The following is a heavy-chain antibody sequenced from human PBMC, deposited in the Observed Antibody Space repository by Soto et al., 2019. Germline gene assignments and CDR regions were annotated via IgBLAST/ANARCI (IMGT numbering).Heavy chain of an antibody. J-gene: IGHJ4*02. D-gene: IGHD2-15*01. CDR3: TRVRGEGYCSGGSCYFFYLDY. CDR2: IRSKAYGGTT. CDR1: GFTFGDYA. Sequence: PGGSLRLSCTASGFTFGDYAMSWFRQAPGKGLEWVGFIRSKAYGGTTEYAASVKGRFTISRDDSKSIAYLQMNSLKTEDTAVYYCTRVRGEGYCSGGSCYFFYLDYWGQGTLVTVSS. V-gene: IGHV3-49*03.